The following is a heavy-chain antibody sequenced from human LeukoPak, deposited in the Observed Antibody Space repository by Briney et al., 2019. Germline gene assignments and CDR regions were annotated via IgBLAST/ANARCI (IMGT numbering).Heavy chain of an antibody. Sequence: PSETLSLTCAVSGYSISSGYYWGWSRQPPGNGVEWIGSIYHSGSTYYNPSLKSRVTISVDTSKNQFSLKLSSVIAADTAVYYCARPLYSRSSGFDYWGQGTLVTVSS. CDR1: GYSISSGYY. D-gene: IGHD6-6*01. CDR3: ARPLYSRSSGFDY. V-gene: IGHV4-38-2*01. CDR2: IYHSGST. J-gene: IGHJ4*02.